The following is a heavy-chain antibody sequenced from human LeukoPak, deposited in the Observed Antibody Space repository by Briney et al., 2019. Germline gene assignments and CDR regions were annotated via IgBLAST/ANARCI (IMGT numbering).Heavy chain of an antibody. J-gene: IGHJ5*02. Sequence: GGSLRLSCAASRFTFSNYLMHWVRQAPDKGLDWVAVILSDGSNTYYADSVKGRFTISRDNSKNTLYLQMSSLRAEDTAVYYCAKSSPPPLRSWGQGTLVTVSS. CDR3: AKSSPPPLRS. CDR2: ILSDGSNT. V-gene: IGHV3-30*04. CDR1: RFTFSNYL.